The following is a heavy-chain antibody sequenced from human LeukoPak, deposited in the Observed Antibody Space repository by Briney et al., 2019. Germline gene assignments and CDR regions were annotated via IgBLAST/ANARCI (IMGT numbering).Heavy chain of an antibody. CDR2: INHSGST. D-gene: IGHD2-15*01. Sequence: SETLSLTCAVYGGSFSGYYWSWIRQPPGKGLEWIGEINHSGSTNYNPSLKSRVTISVDTSKNQFSLKLSSVTAADTAVYYCARVRPATRWDYWGQGTLVTVSS. J-gene: IGHJ4*02. CDR1: GGSFSGYY. CDR3: ARVRPATRWDY. V-gene: IGHV4-34*01.